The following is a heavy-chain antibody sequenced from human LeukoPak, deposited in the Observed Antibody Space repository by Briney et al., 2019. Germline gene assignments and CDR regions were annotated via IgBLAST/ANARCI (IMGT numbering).Heavy chain of an antibody. CDR3: ARWNGDYDPLPFDY. D-gene: IGHD4-17*01. J-gene: IGHJ4*02. CDR1: GGSISSYY. CDR2: IYYSGST. V-gene: IGHV4-59*13. Sequence: SETLSLTCTVAGGSISSYYWSWIRQPPGKGLEWIGYIYYSGSTNYNPSLKSRVTISVDTSKNQFSLKLSSVTAADTAVYYCARWNGDYDPLPFDYGGQGTLVTVSS.